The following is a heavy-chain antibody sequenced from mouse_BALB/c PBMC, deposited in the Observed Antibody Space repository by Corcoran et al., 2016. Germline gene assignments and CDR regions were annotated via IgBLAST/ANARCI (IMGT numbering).Heavy chain of an antibody. D-gene: IGHD1-2*01. Sequence: QVQLQQSAAELARPGASVKMSCKASGYTFTSYTMHWVKQRPGQGLEWIGYINPSSGYTEYNQKFKDKTTLTADKSSSTAYMQLSSLTSDDSAVYYCASGNYYGAAYWCQGTLVTVSA. CDR3: ASGNYYGAAY. CDR2: INPSSGYT. J-gene: IGHJ3*01. V-gene: IGHV1-4*02. CDR1: GYTFTSYT.